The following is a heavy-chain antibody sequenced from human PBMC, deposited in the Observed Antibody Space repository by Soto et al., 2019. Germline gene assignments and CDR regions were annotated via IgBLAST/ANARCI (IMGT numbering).Heavy chain of an antibody. CDR3: AKMDRLYGVAVAFDS. Sequence: QVELVESGGGVVQPGRSLRVSCTASGFTFRSFTMHWVRQAPGKGLEWVATVSYDGSKTYYAGSVRGRFTISRDNAANTLYLHMSGLRAEDTALYYCAKMDRLYGVAVAFDSWGQGTLVTVSS. J-gene: IGHJ4*02. CDR2: VSYDGSKT. V-gene: IGHV3-30*04. D-gene: IGHD6-19*01. CDR1: GFTFRSFT.